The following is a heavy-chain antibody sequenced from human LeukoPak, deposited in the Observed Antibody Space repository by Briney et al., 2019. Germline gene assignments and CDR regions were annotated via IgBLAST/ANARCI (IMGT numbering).Heavy chain of an antibody. CDR2: IRNKANSHTT. V-gene: IGHV3-72*01. CDR1: GFTFSDYY. CDR3: ARGLGGTGARYFDY. Sequence: PGGSLRLSCAASGFTFSDYYMDWVRRAPGKGLEWVGRIRNKANSHTTEYAASVKGRFTISRDDSKNSLYLQMNSLKTDDTAVYYCARGLGGTGARYFDYWGQGTLVTVSS. J-gene: IGHJ4*02. D-gene: IGHD3/OR15-3a*01.